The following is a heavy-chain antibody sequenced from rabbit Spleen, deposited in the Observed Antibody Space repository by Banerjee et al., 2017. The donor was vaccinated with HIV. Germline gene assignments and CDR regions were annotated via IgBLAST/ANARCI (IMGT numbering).Heavy chain of an antibody. D-gene: IGHD1-1*01. Sequence: QEQLVESGGGLVTLGGSLTLTCKASGIDFSGHGISWVRQAPGKGLECIACIYADRSGSTYYANWAKGRFTISRTSSTTVTLEMTSLTAADTATYFCARDTSSSFSSYGMDLWGQGTLVTVS. CDR1: GIDFSGHG. V-gene: IGHV1S45*01. CDR2: IYADRSGST. CDR3: ARDTSSSFSSYGMDL. J-gene: IGHJ6*01.